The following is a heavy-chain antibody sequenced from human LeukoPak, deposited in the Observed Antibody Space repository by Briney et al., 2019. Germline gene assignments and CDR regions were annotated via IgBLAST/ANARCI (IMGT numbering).Heavy chain of an antibody. CDR3: AKDQGTDEDYFDY. Sequence: GRSLRLSCAASGFTFDDYAMHWVRQAPGKGLEWVSGISWNSGSIGYADSVKGRFTISRDNAKNSLYLQMNSLRAEDTALYYCAKDQGTDEDYFDYWGQGTLVTASS. CDR1: GFTFDDYA. J-gene: IGHJ4*02. V-gene: IGHV3-9*01. D-gene: IGHD3-10*01. CDR2: ISWNSGSI.